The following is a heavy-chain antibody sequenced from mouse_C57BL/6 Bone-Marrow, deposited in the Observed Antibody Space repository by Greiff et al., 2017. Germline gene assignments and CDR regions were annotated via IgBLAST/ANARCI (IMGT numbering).Heavy chain of an antibody. J-gene: IGHJ3*01. V-gene: IGHV1-74*01. CDR3: AIGVYYGNPWFAY. Sequence: QVQLKQPGAELVKPGASVKVSCKASGYTFTSYWMHWVKQRPGQGLEWIGRIHPSDSDTNYNQKFKGKATMTVDKSSSTAYMQLSSLTSEDSAVYYCAIGVYYGNPWFAYWGQGTLVTVSA. CDR2: IHPSDSDT. CDR1: GYTFTSYW. D-gene: IGHD2-1*01.